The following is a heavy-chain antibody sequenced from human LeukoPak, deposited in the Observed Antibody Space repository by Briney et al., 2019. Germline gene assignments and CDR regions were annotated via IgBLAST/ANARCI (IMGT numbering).Heavy chain of an antibody. CDR3: ASGVDTFHI. CDR1: GDSVSSNNAG. CDR2: TYYKSKWYN. Sequence: SQTLSLTCAISGDSVSSNNAGWNWIRQSPSRGLEWLGRTYYKSKWYNDYAVSVKSRIIINPDTSKNQFSLQLNSVTPAGTAVYYCASGVDTFHIWGQGTMVTVSS. J-gene: IGHJ3*02. V-gene: IGHV6-1*01. D-gene: IGHD3-10*01.